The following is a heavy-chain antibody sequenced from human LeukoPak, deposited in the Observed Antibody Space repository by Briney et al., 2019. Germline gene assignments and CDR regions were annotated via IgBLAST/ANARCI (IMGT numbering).Heavy chain of an antibody. J-gene: IGHJ3*02. CDR2: INSGGNRT. CDR1: RFAFSSYC. Sequence: GGSLRLSCAASRFAFSSYCMHWVRQAPGKGLVWVSRINSGGNRTNYADSVKGRFAISRDNAKNTMYLQMNSLRVEDTAVYYCARGGDCGSTSCYDDGFDIWGQGTMVTVSS. CDR3: ARGGDCGSTSCYDDGFDI. D-gene: IGHD2-2*01. V-gene: IGHV3-74*01.